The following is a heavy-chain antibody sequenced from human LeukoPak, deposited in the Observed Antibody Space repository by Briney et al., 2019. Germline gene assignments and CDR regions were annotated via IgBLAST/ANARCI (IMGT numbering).Heavy chain of an antibody. CDR1: GYSFTTYW. D-gene: IGHD2-21*01. V-gene: IGHV5-51*01. J-gene: IGHJ3*02. CDR3: ARTGTYSSDAFDI. CDR2: IYPGDSDT. Sequence: GESLKISCQGSGYSFTTYWIAWVRQMPGKGLEWMGIIYPGDSDTRYSPSFQGQVTISADKSISTAYLQWSSLKASDTAMYYCARTGTYSSDAFDIWGQGTMVTVSS.